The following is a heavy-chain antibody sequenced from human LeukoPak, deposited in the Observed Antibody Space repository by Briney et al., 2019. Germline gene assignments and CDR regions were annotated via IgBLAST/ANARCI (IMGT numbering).Heavy chain of an antibody. D-gene: IGHD3-3*01. CDR1: GFTFSSYA. CDR2: ISGSGGST. J-gene: IGHJ4*02. V-gene: IGHV3-23*01. Sequence: GGSLRLSCAASGFTFSSYAMSWVRQAPGKGLEWVSAISGSGGSTYYADSVKGRFTISRDNSKNTLYLQMNSLRAEDTAVYYCAKVRFLEWLYGPYYFDCWGQGTLVTVSS. CDR3: AKVRFLEWLYGPYYFDC.